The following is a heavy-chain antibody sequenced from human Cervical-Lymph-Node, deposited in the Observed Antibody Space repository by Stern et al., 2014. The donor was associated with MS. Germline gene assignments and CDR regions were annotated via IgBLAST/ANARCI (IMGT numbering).Heavy chain of an antibody. Sequence: QVQLVESGGGVVQPGRSLRLSCAASGFTFSNFAMNWLRQSPVQGLEWVAAISTDGSAQNYADYVKGRFTISRDNSKNTMYLEMNSLRTEDTAVYYCARDFGYWGQGTLVTVSS. CDR1: GFTFSNFA. J-gene: IGHJ4*02. V-gene: IGHV3-30-3*01. CDR2: ISTDGSAQ. CDR3: ARDFGY.